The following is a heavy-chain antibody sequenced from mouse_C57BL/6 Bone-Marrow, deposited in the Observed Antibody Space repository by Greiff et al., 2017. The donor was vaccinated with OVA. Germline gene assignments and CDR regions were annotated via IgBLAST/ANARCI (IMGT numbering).Heavy chain of an antibody. CDR2: IDPENGDT. CDR3: ALYEGMDY. V-gene: IGHV14-4*01. CDR1: GFNIKDDY. J-gene: IGHJ4*01. D-gene: IGHD2-3*01. Sequence: VQLQQSGAELVRPGASVKLSCTASGFNIKDDYMHWVKQRPEQGLEWIGWIDPENGDTEYASKFQGKATITADTSSNTAYLQLRSLTSEDTAVYYCALYEGMDYWGQGTSVTVSS.